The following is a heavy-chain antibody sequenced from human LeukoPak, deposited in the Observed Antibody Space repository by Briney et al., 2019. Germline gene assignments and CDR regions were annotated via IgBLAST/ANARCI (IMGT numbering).Heavy chain of an antibody. CDR2: ISSSSSYI. CDR1: GFTFSNYE. CDR3: ARAGIAARGFDY. V-gene: IGHV3-21*01. Sequence: PGGSLRLSCAASGFTFSNYELNWVRQAPGKGLEWVSSISSSSSYIYYADSVKGRFTISRDNAKNSLYLQMNSLRAEDTAVYYCARAGIAARGFDYWGQGTLVTVSS. J-gene: IGHJ4*02. D-gene: IGHD6-6*01.